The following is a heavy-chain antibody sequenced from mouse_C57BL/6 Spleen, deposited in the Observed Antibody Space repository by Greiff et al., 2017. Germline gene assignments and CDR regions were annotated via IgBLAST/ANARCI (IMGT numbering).Heavy chain of an antibody. V-gene: IGHV1-69*01. CDR2: IDPSDSYT. J-gene: IGHJ4*01. CDR3: ARRDYGSSYGGYAMDY. D-gene: IGHD1-1*01. Sequence: QVQLKQPGAELVMPGASVKLSCKASGYTFTSYWMHWVKQRPGQGLEWIGEIDPSDSYTNYNQKFKGKSTLTVDKSSSTAYMQLSSLTSEDSAVYYCARRDYGSSYGGYAMDYWGQGTSVTVSS. CDR1: GYTFTSYW.